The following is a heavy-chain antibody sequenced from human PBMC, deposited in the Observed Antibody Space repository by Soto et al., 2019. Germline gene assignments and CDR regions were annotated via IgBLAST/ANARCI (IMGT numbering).Heavy chain of an antibody. CDR2: ISSSSSYI. J-gene: IGHJ6*03. V-gene: IGHV3-21*01. CDR1: GFTFSDYS. Sequence: EVQLVESGGGLVKPGGSLRLSCAASGFTFSDYSMNWVRQAPGKGLEWVSSISSSSSYIYYADSVKGRFTISRDNAKNSLYLQMSSLRAEDRAVYYCARVGYCSNGVRYTTNYYYMDVWGKGTTVTAS. CDR3: ARVGYCSNGVRYTTNYYYMDV. D-gene: IGHD2-8*01.